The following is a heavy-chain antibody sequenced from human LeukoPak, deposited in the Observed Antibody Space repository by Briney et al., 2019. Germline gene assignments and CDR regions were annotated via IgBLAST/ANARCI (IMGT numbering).Heavy chain of an antibody. D-gene: IGHD1-26*01. V-gene: IGHV4-39*01. CDR3: VRRTSGSYSDY. CDR2: IYYSGST. Sequence: SETLSLTCTVSGGSISSSSYYWGWIRQPPGKGLEWIGSIYYSGSTYYNPSLKSRVTISVDTSKNQFSLKPNSVTAADTAVYYCVRRTSGSYSDYWGRGTLVTVSS. J-gene: IGHJ4*02. CDR1: GGSISSSSYY.